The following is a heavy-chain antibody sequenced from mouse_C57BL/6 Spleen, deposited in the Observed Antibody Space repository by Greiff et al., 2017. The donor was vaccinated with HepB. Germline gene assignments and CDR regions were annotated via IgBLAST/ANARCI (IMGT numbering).Heavy chain of an antibody. V-gene: IGHV1-4*01. CDR1: GYTFTSYT. J-gene: IGHJ2*01. CDR2: INPSSGYT. D-gene: IGHD2-4*01. Sequence: VKLQESGAELARPGASVKMSCKASGYTFTSYTMHWVKQRPGQGLEWIGYINPSSGYTKYNQKFKDKATLTADKSSSTAYMQLSSLTSEDSAVYYCARSYDYDGPFDYWGQGTTLTVSS. CDR3: ARSYDYDGPFDY.